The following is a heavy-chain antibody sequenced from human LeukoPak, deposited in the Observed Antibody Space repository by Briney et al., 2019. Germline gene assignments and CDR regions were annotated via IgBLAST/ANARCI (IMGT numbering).Heavy chain of an antibody. Sequence: SETLSLTCTVSGGSISNSSYYWGWIRQPPGKGLEWIGAIYYSGSTYYNPSLKSRVTISVDTSKNQFSLKLSSVTAADTAVYYCARYDSSGYYTYYFDYWGQGTLVTVSS. CDR1: GGSISNSSYY. V-gene: IGHV4-39*01. CDR2: IYYSGST. D-gene: IGHD3-22*01. CDR3: ARYDSSGYYTYYFDY. J-gene: IGHJ4*02.